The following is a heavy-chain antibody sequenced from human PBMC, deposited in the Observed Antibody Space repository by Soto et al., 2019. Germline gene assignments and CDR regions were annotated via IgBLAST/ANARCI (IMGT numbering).Heavy chain of an antibody. CDR2: IYPSDSAT. D-gene: IGHD6-6*01. Sequence: GESLKISCKGSGYRFTSYWIAWVRQMPGKGLEYMGIIYPSDSATRYSPSFQGQVTISVDKSISTAYLQWSSLKASDTAIYYCARSSTRRWFDPWGQGTLVTVSS. CDR1: GYRFTSYW. J-gene: IGHJ5*02. V-gene: IGHV5-51*01. CDR3: ARSSTRRWFDP.